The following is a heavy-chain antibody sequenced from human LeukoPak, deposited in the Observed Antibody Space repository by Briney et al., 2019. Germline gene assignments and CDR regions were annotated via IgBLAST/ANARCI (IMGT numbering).Heavy chain of an antibody. V-gene: IGHV4-38-2*01. D-gene: IGHD6-6*01. CDR1: GYSISSGYY. CDR3: ARGGSSSDWFDP. CDR2: IYHSGST. J-gene: IGHJ5*02. Sequence: SETLSLTCAVSGYSISSGYYWGWIRQPPGKGLEWIGSIYHSGSTYYNPSLKSRVTKSVDTSKNQFSLKLSSVTAADTAVYYCARGGSSSDWFDPWGQGTLVTVSS.